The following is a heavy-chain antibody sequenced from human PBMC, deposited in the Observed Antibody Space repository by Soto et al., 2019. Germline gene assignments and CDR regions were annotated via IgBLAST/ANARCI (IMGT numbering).Heavy chain of an antibody. CDR3: ARPYGDYDNWFDP. D-gene: IGHD4-17*01. J-gene: IGHJ5*02. Sequence: SETLSLTCTVSGGSISSYYWSWIRQPPGKGLEWIGYIYYSGSTSYNPSLKSRVTISVDTSKNQFSLKLSSVTAADTAVYYCARPYGDYDNWFDPWGQGTLVTVSS. V-gene: IGHV4-59*01. CDR1: GGSISSYY. CDR2: IYYSGST.